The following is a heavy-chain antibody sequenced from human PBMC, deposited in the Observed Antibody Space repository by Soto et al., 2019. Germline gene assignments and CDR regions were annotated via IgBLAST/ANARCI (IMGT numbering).Heavy chain of an antibody. CDR3: ARSRGVYSSSDYGMDV. CDR2: IIPIFGTA. D-gene: IGHD6-6*01. V-gene: IGHV1-69*12. J-gene: IGHJ6*02. CDR1: GGTFSSYA. Sequence: QVQLVQSGAEVKRHGSSMKVSCKASGGTFSSYAISWVRQAPGQGLEWMGGIIPIFGTANYAQKFQGRVTITADESTSTAYMELSSLRSEDTAVYYSARSRGVYSSSDYGMDVWGQGTTVTVSS.